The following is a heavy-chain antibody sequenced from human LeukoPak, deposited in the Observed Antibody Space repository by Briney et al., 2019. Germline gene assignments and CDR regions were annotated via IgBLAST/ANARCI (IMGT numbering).Heavy chain of an antibody. CDR1: GFTFSSYA. V-gene: IGHV3-30-3*01. D-gene: IGHD6-19*01. J-gene: IGHJ4*02. CDR3: ASADGSGWYYFDY. Sequence: GRSLRLSCAASGFTFSSYAMHWVRQAPGKGLEWVAVISYDGSNKYYADSVKGRFTISRDNSKNTLYLQMNSLRAEDTAVYYCASADGSGWYYFDYWGQGTLVTVSS. CDR2: ISYDGSNK.